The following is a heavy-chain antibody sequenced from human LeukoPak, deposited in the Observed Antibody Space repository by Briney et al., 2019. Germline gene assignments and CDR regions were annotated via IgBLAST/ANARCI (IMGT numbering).Heavy chain of an antibody. J-gene: IGHJ3*02. Sequence: GGSLRLSCAASGFTFTNYAMIWVRQAPGKGLEWVSAISGSGGSTYYADSVKGRFTISRDNSKNTLFLQMNSLRAEDTAVYYCARDRYMVRGVTITSPDAFDIWGQGTMVTVSS. CDR1: GFTFTNYA. V-gene: IGHV3-23*01. CDR2: ISGSGGST. D-gene: IGHD3-10*01. CDR3: ARDRYMVRGVTITSPDAFDI.